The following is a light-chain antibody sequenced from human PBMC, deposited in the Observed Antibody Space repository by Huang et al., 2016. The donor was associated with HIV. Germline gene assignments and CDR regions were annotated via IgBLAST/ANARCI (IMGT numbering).Light chain of an antibody. CDR2: DPS. CDR3: QQRSNWPPTLT. CDR1: QSVRSA. V-gene: IGKV3-11*01. J-gene: IGKJ4*01. Sequence: EIVLTQSPATLSLSPGERAPRSCRASQSVRSALAWYQQKPGQAPCLLIYDPSTRASRHPARFSGSGSGTDCTLTISSLEPEDFAVYYCQQRSNWPPTLTFGGGTKVEIK.